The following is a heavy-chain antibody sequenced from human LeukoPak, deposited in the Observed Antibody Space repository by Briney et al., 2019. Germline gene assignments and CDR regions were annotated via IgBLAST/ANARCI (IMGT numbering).Heavy chain of an antibody. CDR1: GYTFAGYY. CDR3: ARDHEDSSGYYPDY. V-gene: IGHV1-2*02. D-gene: IGHD3-22*01. CDR2: INPNSGGT. J-gene: IGHJ4*02. Sequence: ASVKVSCKASGYTFAGYYMHWVRQAPGQGLVWMGWINPNSGGTNYAQKFQGRVTMTRDTSISTAYMELSRLRSDDTAVYYCARDHEDSSGYYPDYWGQGTLVTVSS.